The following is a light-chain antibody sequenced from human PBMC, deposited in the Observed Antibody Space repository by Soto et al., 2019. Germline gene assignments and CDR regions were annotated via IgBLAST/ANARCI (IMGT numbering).Light chain of an antibody. Sequence: EIVMTQSPDTLSLSPVERATLSCRASQSISSDYLFLYQQKPGQAPRLLIYGASTRATGIPARFSGSGSGTEFTLTISSLQSEDFAVYYCQQYNNWLITFGQGTRLEI. CDR2: GAS. V-gene: IGKV3-15*01. J-gene: IGKJ5*01. CDR1: QSISSD. CDR3: QQYNNWLIT.